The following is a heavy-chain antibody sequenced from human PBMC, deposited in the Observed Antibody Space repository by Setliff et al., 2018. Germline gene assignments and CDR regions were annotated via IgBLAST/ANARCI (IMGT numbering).Heavy chain of an antibody. J-gene: IGHJ4*02. V-gene: IGHV4-4*07. CDR2: IYTSGST. CDR1: GGSIRSYY. Sequence: LSLTCTVSGGSIRSYYWSWIRQPAGKGLEWIGRIYTSGSTNYNPSLKSRVTMSVDTSKNQFSLKLSSVTAADTAVYYCARGIITMVRGVITFSYYFDYWGQGTLVTVSS. D-gene: IGHD3-10*01. CDR3: ARGIITMVRGVITFSYYFDY.